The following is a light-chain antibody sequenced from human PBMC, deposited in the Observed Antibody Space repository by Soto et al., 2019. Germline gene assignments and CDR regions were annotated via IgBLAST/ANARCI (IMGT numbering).Light chain of an antibody. J-gene: IGKJ1*01. V-gene: IGKV1-27*01. CDR3: QKYNSVPPT. CDR1: QGISNY. CDR2: ATA. Sequence: DIQMTQSPSSLSASVGDRVTITCRASQGISNYLAWYQQKPGKVPKLLIYATATLQSGVPSRFRGGGSGTDFTLTISALQPEDVATYYCQKYNSVPPTFGQGNKVEIK.